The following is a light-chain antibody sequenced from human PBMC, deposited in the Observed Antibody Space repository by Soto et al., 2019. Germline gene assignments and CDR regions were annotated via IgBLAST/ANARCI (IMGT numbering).Light chain of an antibody. J-gene: IGKJ3*01. CDR1: HSVSSSY. Sequence: ELVLTQSPGTLSLSPGERATLSCRASHSVSSSYLAWYQQKPGQAPRLLIYGASSRATGIPDRFSGSGSGTDFTLTINRLEPEDLAVYYCQQYGSSRFTFGPGTKVDI. V-gene: IGKV3-20*01. CDR2: GAS. CDR3: QQYGSSRFT.